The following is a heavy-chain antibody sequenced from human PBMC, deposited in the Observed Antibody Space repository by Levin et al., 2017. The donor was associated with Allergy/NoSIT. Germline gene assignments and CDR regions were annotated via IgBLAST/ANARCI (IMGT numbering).Heavy chain of an antibody. V-gene: IGHV4-59*08. CDR1: GGSISSYY. Sequence: SQTLSLTCTVSGGSISSYYWSWIRQPPGKGLEWIGYIYYSGSTNYNPSLKSRVTISVDTSKNQFSLKLSSVTAADTAVYYCARLLWFGELIPSGAFDIWGQGTMVTVSS. CDR2: IYYSGST. D-gene: IGHD3-10*01. J-gene: IGHJ3*02. CDR3: ARLLWFGELIPSGAFDI.